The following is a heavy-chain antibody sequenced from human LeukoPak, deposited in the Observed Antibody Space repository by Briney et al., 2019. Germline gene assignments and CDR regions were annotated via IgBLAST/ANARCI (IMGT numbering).Heavy chain of an antibody. CDR1: GYTFTGYY. CDR2: INPNSGGT. V-gene: IGHV1-2*06. J-gene: IGHJ4*02. CDR3: ARDRSSSDY. Sequence: GASVKVSCKASGYTFTGYYMHWVRQAPGQGLEWMGRINPNSGGTNYAQKFQGRVTMTTDTSTSTAYMELRSLRSDDTAVYYCARDRSSSDYWGQGTLVTVSS. D-gene: IGHD6-13*01.